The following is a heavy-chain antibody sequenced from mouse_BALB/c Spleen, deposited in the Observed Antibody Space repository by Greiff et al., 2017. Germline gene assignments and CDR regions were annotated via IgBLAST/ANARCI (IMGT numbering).Heavy chain of an antibody. CDR3: ARHGYDGYYDAMDY. V-gene: IGHV1-20*02. CDR1: GYSFTGYF. J-gene: IGHJ4*01. CDR2: INPYNGDT. Sequence: VQLQQSGPELVKPGASVKISFKASGYSFTGYFMNWVMQSHGKSLEWIGRINPYNGDTFYNQKFKGKATLTVDKSSSTAHMELRSLASEDSAVYYCARHGYDGYYDAMDYWGQGTSVTVSS. D-gene: IGHD2-3*01.